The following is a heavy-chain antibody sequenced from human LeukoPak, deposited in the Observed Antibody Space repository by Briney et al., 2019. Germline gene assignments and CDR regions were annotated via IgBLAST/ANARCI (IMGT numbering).Heavy chain of an antibody. V-gene: IGHV1-69*04. CDR1: GGTFSSYA. Sequence: SVKVSCKASGGTFSSYAISWVRQAPGQGLEWMGRIIPILGIANYAQKFQGRVTITADKSTSTAYMELSSLRSEDTAVYYCARDRDYYGSAGDYWGQGTPVTVSS. CDR2: IIPILGIA. CDR3: ARDRDYYGSAGDY. D-gene: IGHD3-10*01. J-gene: IGHJ4*02.